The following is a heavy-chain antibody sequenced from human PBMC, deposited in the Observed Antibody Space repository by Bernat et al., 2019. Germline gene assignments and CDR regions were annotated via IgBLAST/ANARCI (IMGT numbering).Heavy chain of an antibody. D-gene: IGHD3-22*01. CDR2: IYSGGNT. CDR1: GFTVSSNY. V-gene: IGHV3-53*01. CDR3: AGSDYSDTGGYRGIYFDY. J-gene: IGHJ4*02. Sequence: EMQLVESGGGLIQPGGSLRLSCAASGFTVSSNYMSWVRQTPGKGLEWVSIIYSGGNTYYADSVKGRFTISRDISKNTLYLEMNSLRAEDTAVYYCAGSDYSDTGGYRGIYFDYWGQGTLVTVSS.